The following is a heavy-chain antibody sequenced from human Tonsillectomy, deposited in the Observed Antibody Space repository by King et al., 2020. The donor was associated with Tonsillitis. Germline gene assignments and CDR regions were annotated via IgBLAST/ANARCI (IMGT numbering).Heavy chain of an antibody. CDR2: IYTSGST. J-gene: IGHJ6*02. V-gene: IGHV4-4*07. Sequence: VQLQESGPGLVKPSETLSLTCTVSGGSISSYYWSWIRQPAGKGLEWIGRIYTSGSTNYNPSLKSRVTMSVDTSKNQFSLKLYSVTAADTAVYYCARDSIAAAGGLYYYGMDVWGQGTTVTVSS. D-gene: IGHD6-13*01. CDR3: ARDSIAAAGGLYYYGMDV. CDR1: GGSISSYY.